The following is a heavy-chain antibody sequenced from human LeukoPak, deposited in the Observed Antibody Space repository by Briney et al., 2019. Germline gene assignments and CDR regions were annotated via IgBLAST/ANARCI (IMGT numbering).Heavy chain of an antibody. CDR3: ARVLNYYDSSGYYFSY. D-gene: IGHD3-22*01. CDR2: ISYDGSNK. J-gene: IGHJ4*02. V-gene: IGHV3-30-3*01. Sequence: GGSLRLSCAASGFTFSYYTMHWVRQAPGKGLEWVAVISYDGSNKYYADSVKGRFTISRDNCKNTLYLQMNSLRAEDTAVYYCARVLNYYDSSGYYFSYWGQGTLVTVSS. CDR1: GFTFSYYT.